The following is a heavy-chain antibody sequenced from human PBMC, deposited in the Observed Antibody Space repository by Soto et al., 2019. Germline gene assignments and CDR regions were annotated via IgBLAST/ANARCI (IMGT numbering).Heavy chain of an antibody. D-gene: IGHD3-22*01. CDR3: AKDPAAVSYSYDSSGYFDY. V-gene: IGHV3-23*01. CDR1: GFTFSSYA. Sequence: GGSLRLSCAASGFTFSSYAMSWVRQAPGKGLEWVSAISGSGGSTYYADSVKGRFTISRDNSKNTLYLQMNSLRAEDTAVYYCAKDPAAVSYSYDSSGYFDYWGQGTLVTVSS. J-gene: IGHJ4*02. CDR2: ISGSGGST.